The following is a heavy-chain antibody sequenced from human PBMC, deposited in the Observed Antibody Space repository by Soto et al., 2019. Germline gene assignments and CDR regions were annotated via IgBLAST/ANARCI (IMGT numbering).Heavy chain of an antibody. CDR2: INHSGST. CDR3: VRHAHY. CDR1: GGSFSGYY. D-gene: IGHD3-10*01. V-gene: IGHV4-34*01. J-gene: IGHJ4*02. Sequence: SETLSLTCAVYGGSFSGYYWSWIRQPPGKGLEWIGEINHSGSTYYNPSLKSRVTISVDASKNQFTLKLSSVTAADTAVYYCVRHAHYWGQGILVTVSS.